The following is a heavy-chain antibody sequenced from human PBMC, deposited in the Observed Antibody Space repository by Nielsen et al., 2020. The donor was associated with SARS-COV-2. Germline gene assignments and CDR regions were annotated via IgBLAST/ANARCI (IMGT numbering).Heavy chain of an antibody. D-gene: IGHD6-25*01. V-gene: IGHV3-21*01. J-gene: IGHJ4*02. CDR3: TRSGGLNDY. CDR1: GFTFSSFS. CDR2: ISSSGNYI. Sequence: GGSLRLSCAASGFTFSSFSMNWVRRAPGKGLEWVSTISSSGNYIDYADSVKGRFTVSRDNAKNSLYLQMNSLRPEDAAVYFCTRSGGLNDYWGQGTLVTVSS.